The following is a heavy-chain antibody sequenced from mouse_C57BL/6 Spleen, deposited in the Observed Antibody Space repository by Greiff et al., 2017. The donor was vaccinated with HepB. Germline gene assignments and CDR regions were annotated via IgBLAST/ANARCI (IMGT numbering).Heavy chain of an antibody. V-gene: IGHV6-3*01. CDR1: GFTFSNYW. D-gene: IGHD1-1*01. J-gene: IGHJ1*03. CDR3: TVITTVVDWYFDV. Sequence: EVMLVESGGGLVQPGGSMKLSCVASGFTFSNYWMNWVRQSPEKGLEWVAQIRLKSDNYATHYAESVKGRFTISRDDSKSSVYLQMNNLRAEDTGIYYCTVITTVVDWYFDVWGTGTTVTVSS. CDR2: IRLKSDNYAT.